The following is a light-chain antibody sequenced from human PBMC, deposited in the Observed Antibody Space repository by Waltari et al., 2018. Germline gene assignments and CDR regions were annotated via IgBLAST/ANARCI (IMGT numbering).Light chain of an antibody. V-gene: IGKV3-20*01. CDR1: QSVSSSY. CDR3: QQYGNSPYT. Sequence: EIVLTHSPGTLSLSPGETAPFSCRASQSVSSSYLAWYQQKPGQAHRLLTYGASSRATGLPDRFSGSGSGTDFTLSISRLEPEDFAVYYCQQYGNSPYTFGQGTKLESK. J-gene: IGKJ2*01. CDR2: GAS.